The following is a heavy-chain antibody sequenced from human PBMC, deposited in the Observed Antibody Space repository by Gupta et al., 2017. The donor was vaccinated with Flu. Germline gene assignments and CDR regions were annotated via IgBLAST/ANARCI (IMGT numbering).Heavy chain of an antibody. D-gene: IGHD2-2*01. CDR3: ARVEYCSSTSCRYFLAY. J-gene: IGHJ4*02. CDR1: GFTFKNYN. CDR2: ITRSSDYI. V-gene: IGHV3-21*01. Sequence: EVDLVESGGGLVKPGGSLRLSCSASGFTFKNYNMNWVRQAPGQGLEWGSYITRSSDYICNADSVQGRFSVSRDNAKNVLYLQMTSLRAEDTAVYYCARVEYCSSTSCRYFLAYWGQGTLVTVSS.